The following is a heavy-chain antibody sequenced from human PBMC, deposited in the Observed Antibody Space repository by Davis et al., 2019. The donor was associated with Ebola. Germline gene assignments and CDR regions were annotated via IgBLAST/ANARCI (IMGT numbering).Heavy chain of an antibody. D-gene: IGHD3-3*01. CDR1: GGSISSSSYY. J-gene: IGHJ6*02. Sequence: MPSETLSLTCTVSGGSISSSSYYWSWIRQPPGKGLEWIGEINHSGSTNYNPSLKSRVTISVDTSKNQFSLKLSSVTAADTAVYYCARKYYDFWSGYVWGQGTTVTVSS. V-gene: IGHV4-39*07. CDR3: ARKYYDFWSGYV. CDR2: INHSGST.